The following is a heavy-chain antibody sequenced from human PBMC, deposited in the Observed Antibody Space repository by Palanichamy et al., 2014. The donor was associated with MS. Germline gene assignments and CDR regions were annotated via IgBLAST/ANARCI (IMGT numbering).Heavy chain of an antibody. D-gene: IGHD1-1*01. CDR2: IWYDGSNK. Sequence: QVELVESGGGVVQPGRSLRLSCAASGFNFNDFGMYWVRQAPGKGLEWLALIWYDGSNKNYADSVKGRFTISRDNSKNTVYLRMGNLRVNDTAMYYCVRPGQLIPTFDFWGQGTLVTVSS. CDR1: GFNFNDFG. J-gene: IGHJ4*02. V-gene: IGHV3-33*01. CDR3: VRPGQLIPTFDF.